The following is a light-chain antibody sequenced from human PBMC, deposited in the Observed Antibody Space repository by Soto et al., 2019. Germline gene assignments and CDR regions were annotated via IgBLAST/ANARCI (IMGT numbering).Light chain of an antibody. CDR2: EVS. CDR1: SSDGGGYNY. V-gene: IGLV2-14*01. J-gene: IGLJ1*01. Sequence: QSALTQTASVSGSPGQSITISCTGTSSDGGGYNYVSWYQQHPGKAPKLMIYEVSNRPSGVSNRFSGSKSGNTDSLTISGLKAEDEADYYCSSYTNSSTRYVFGTGTKMTVL. CDR3: SSYTNSSTRYV.